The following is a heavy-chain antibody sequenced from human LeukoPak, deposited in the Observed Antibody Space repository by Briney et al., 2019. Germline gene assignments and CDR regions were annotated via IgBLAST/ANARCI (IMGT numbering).Heavy chain of an antibody. D-gene: IGHD1-26*01. CDR2: ITSTSAYR. Sequence: PGGSLRLSCVGSGFAFNSYTITWVRQAPGEGLEWVSSITSTSAYRQYADSVRGRFTISRDNAKNSLHLQMNSLGAEDTAVYHCARGTAGATTLNYYYYSMDVWGKGTTVTVSS. CDR3: ARGTAGATTLNYYYYSMDV. J-gene: IGHJ6*03. V-gene: IGHV3-21*01. CDR1: GFAFNSYT.